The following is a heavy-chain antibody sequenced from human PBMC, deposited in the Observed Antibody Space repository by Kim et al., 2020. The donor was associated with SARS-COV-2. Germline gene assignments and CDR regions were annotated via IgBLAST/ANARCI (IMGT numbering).Heavy chain of an antibody. CDR3: ARDSSTSCPDY. CDR2: INPSGGST. J-gene: IGHJ4*02. D-gene: IGHD2-2*01. CDR1: GYTFTSYY. V-gene: IGHV1-46*03. Sequence: ASVKVSCKASGYTFTSYYMHWVRQAPGQGLEWMGIINPSGGSTNYAQKFQGRVTMTRDTSTSTMYMELSSLRSEDTAVYYCARDSSTSCPDYWGQGTLVTVSS.